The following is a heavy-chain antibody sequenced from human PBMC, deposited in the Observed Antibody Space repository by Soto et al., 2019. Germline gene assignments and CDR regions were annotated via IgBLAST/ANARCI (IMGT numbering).Heavy chain of an antibody. CDR2: MNPNSGNT. CDR3: ARESPPNWFDP. V-gene: IGHV1-8*01. J-gene: IGHJ5*02. Sequence: ASVKVSCKASGYTFTSYDINWLLQATGQGLEWMGWMNPNSGNTGYAQKFQGRVTMTRNTSISTAYMELSSLRSEDTAVYYCARESPPNWFDPWGQGTLVTVSS. CDR1: GYTFTSYD.